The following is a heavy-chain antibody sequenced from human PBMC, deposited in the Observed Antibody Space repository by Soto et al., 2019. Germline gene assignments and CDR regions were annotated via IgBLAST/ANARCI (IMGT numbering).Heavy chain of an antibody. Sequence: QVQLQESGPGLVKPSQTLSVTCSVSGDSVGRGGHYWTWIRQHPGKGLEWIGSIYWTGSTSYNPSLKNRVTISVDRSKNQFSLKVSSVTAADTAVYYCARDAGLAGAIDYWGQGTLITVSS. CDR3: ARDAGLAGAIDY. D-gene: IGHD6-13*01. V-gene: IGHV4-31*02. J-gene: IGHJ4*02. CDR1: GDSVGRGGHY. CDR2: IYWTGST.